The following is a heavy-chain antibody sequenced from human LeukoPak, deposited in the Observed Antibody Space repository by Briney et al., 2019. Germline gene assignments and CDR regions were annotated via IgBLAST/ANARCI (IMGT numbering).Heavy chain of an antibody. D-gene: IGHD3-22*01. CDR2: IRSKANSYAT. V-gene: IGHV3-73*01. Sequence: HPGGSLRLSCAASGFTFSGSAMHWVRQASGKGLEWVGRIRSKANSYATAYAASVKGRFTISRDDSKNTAYLQMNSLKTEDTAVYYCTRLGDYYDSSGYYYYFDYWGQGTLVTVSS. J-gene: IGHJ4*02. CDR1: GFTFSGSA. CDR3: TRLGDYYDSSGYYYYFDY.